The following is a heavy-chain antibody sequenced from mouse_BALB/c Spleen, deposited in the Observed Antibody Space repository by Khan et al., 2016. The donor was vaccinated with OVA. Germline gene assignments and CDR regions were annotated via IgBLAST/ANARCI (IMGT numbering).Heavy chain of an antibody. CDR3: ARVYWYFAV. CDR1: GYTFTDHG. J-gene: IGHJ1*01. V-gene: IGHV9-1*02. Sequence: QIQLVQSGPELKKPGETVRISCKASGYTFTDHGVNWVKQAPGKGLKWMGWINTDTGEPTYNDDFKGRFAFSLETSAITAYLPINNLKNEDMATYFCARVYWYFAVWGPGTTVTVSS. CDR2: INTDTGEP.